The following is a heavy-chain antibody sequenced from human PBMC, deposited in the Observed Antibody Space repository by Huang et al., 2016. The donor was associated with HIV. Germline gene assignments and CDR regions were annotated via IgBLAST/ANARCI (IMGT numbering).Heavy chain of an antibody. CDR2: INPKRGGT. Sequence: QVQLVQSGAEVKNHGASVRVSCKASGYTFTDSNIHWVRQAPGQGLGCSGWINPKRGGTIDAQRFQGRVTMTRDTTISTVHMDLRRIQSDDTAVYFCARGWSFGSSTSPADWGQGTLVIVSS. CDR3: ARGWSFGSSTSPAD. V-gene: IGHV1-2*02. CDR1: GYTFTDSN. D-gene: IGHD6-6*01. J-gene: IGHJ4*02.